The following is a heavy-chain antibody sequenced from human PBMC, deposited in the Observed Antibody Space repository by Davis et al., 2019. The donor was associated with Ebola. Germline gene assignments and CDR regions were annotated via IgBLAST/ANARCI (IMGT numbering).Heavy chain of an antibody. CDR2: VDHSGST. Sequence: GSLRLSCAVYGGSFSGYYWSWIRQAPGKGLEWIGEVDHSGSTNYNPSLKSRLTMSVDTSRNQFSLKLTSVTAADTAVYYCARGALIAAAGTGKDFDFWGQGTLVTVSS. V-gene: IGHV4-34*01. CDR1: GGSFSGYY. D-gene: IGHD6-13*01. J-gene: IGHJ4*02. CDR3: ARGALIAAAGTGKDFDF.